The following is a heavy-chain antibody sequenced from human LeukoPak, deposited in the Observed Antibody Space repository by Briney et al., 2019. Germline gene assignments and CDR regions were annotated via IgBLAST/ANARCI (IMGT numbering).Heavy chain of an antibody. CDR1: GGSIYSSRYY. D-gene: IGHD3-22*01. V-gene: IGHV4-39*07. CDR3: ARPSYDSSGRDAFDI. Sequence: SETLSLTCTVSGGSIYSSRYYWGWVRQPPGKGLEWIGCIYFSGTTSYNPSLKSRVTISLDTSKNQFSLKLSSVTAADTAVYYCARPSYDSSGRDAFDIWGQGTMVTVSS. J-gene: IGHJ3*02. CDR2: IYFSGTT.